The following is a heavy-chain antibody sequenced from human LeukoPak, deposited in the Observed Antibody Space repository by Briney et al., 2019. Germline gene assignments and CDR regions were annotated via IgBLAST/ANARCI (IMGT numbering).Heavy chain of an antibody. CDR2: INPNSGGT. CDR1: GYTFTGYY. Sequence: GASVKVSCKASGYTFTGYYMHWVRQAPGQGLEWMGWINPNSGGTNYAQKFQGRVTMTRDTSTSTAYMELSELRSDDTAVYYCAGQKDPRPIDYWGQGTLITVSS. V-gene: IGHV1-2*02. CDR3: AGQKDPRPIDY. J-gene: IGHJ4*02.